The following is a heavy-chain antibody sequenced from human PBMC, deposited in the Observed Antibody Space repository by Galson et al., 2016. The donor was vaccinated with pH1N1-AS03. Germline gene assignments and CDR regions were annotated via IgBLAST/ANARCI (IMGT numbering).Heavy chain of an antibody. CDR3: ARDLSGEGSPVGYAMAV. Sequence: SLRLSCADSGSTFSLKSMNWVRQAPGKGLEWISSISSSGSHIYYADSVKGRFTISIDNAKNSLYLQMNSLRDEDTAVYYCARDLSGEGSPVGYAMAVWGPGTTVTVSS. D-gene: IGHD1-26*01. V-gene: IGHV3-21*01. CDR2: ISSSGSHI. J-gene: IGHJ6*02. CDR1: GSTFSLKS.